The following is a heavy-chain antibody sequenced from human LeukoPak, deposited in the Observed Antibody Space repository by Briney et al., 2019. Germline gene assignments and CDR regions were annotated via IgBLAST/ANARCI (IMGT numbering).Heavy chain of an antibody. CDR1: GYNFPSYV. CDR2: INLGDSEI. D-gene: IGHD1-14*01. CDR3: ARHNSGTNDY. V-gene: IGHV5-51*01. Sequence: GESLKISCQGTGYNFPSYVIGWVRQMPGKGLEWIGVINLGDSEIRYTPSFQGHVTISADKSTATAYLQWSSLTASDAAMYYCARHNSGTNDYWGQGTLVTVSS. J-gene: IGHJ4*02.